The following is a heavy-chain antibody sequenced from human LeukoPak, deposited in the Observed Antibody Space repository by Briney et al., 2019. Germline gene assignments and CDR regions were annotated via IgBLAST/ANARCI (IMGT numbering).Heavy chain of an antibody. D-gene: IGHD3-9*01. J-gene: IGHJ4*02. CDR3: ARGSDVLRYFDWLYYFDY. CDR1: GYTFIEYH. V-gene: IGHV1-46*01. Sequence: ASVKVSCKASGYTFIEYHLHWVRQAPGQGLEWMGIINPSGGSTSYAQKFQGRVTMTRDTSTSTVYMELSSLRSEDTAVYYCARGSDVLRYFDWLYYFDYWGQGTLVTVSS. CDR2: INPSGGST.